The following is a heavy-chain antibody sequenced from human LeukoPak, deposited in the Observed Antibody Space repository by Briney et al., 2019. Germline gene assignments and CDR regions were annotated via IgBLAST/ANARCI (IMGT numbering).Heavy chain of an antibody. J-gene: IGHJ4*02. CDR3: AKRGSSGWPVRHFDY. CDR2: ISASGGTT. V-gene: IGHV3-23*01. CDR1: GFTFSSYG. D-gene: IGHD6-19*01. Sequence: PGGSLILSCAASGFTFSSYGMRWVRQAPGQGLEWVSTISASGGTTYYADSVKGRFTISRDNSRNTLYLQMNSLRAEDTAVYYCAKRGSSGWPVRHFDYWGQGSLVTVSS.